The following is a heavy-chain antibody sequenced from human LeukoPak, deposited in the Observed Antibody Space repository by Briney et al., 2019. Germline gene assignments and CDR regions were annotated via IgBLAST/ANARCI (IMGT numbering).Heavy chain of an antibody. D-gene: IGHD6-13*01. CDR2: IIPIFGTA. V-gene: IGHV1-69*05. Sequence: SVNVSCKASGGTFSSYAISWVRQAPGQGLEWMGGIIPIFGTANYAQKFQGRVTITTDESTSTAYMELSSLRSEDTAVYYCARVLGQQLVRGWFDPWGQGTLVTVSS. CDR1: GGTFSSYA. J-gene: IGHJ5*02. CDR3: ARVLGQQLVRGWFDP.